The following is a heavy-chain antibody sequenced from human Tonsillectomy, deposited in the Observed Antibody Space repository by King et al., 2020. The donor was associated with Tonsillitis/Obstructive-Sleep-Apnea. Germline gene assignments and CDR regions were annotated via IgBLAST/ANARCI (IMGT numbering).Heavy chain of an antibody. CDR1: GFTFSSYA. D-gene: IGHD3-3*01. Sequence: VQLVESGGGLVQPGGSLRLSCAASGFTFSSYAMSWVRQAPGKGLEWVSAISGSGGGTYYADSVKGRFTISRDNSKNTRYLKMNSLRAEDTAVYYCAKVGYEFWSGYDYWGQGTLVTVSS. V-gene: IGHV3-23*04. J-gene: IGHJ4*02. CDR3: AKVGYEFWSGYDY. CDR2: ISGSGGGT.